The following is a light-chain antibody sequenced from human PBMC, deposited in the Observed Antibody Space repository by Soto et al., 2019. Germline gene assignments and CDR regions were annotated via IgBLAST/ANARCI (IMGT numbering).Light chain of an antibody. CDR3: ASWDDSLNGVV. CDR1: NSNIGDNN. Sequence: QSVLTQPPSASGTPGQRVTISCSGSNSNIGDNNVNWFQQLPGTAPKLLISTNNQRPSGVPDRFSGSKSGTSASLAISGLQSEDEADYYCASWDDSLNGVVFGGGTQVTVL. CDR2: TNN. J-gene: IGLJ3*02. V-gene: IGLV1-44*01.